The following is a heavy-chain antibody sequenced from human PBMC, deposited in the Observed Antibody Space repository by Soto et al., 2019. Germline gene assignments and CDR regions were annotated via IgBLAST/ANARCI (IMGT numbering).Heavy chain of an antibody. J-gene: IGHJ4*02. CDR3: TTLFNWNYLGY. D-gene: IGHD1-7*01. CDR1: GFTFSNAW. V-gene: IGHV3-15*07. Sequence: GGSLRLPWTASGFTFSNAWVNWVRQAPGKGLEWVGRIKSNTDGGATDYAAPVKGRFTISRDDSINTLYLQMNSLKTEDSGVYYCTTLFNWNYLGYWGQGTQVTVSS. CDR2: IKSNTDGGAT.